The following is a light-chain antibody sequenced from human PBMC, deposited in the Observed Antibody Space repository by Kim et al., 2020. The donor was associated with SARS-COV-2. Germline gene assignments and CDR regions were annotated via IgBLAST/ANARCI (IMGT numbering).Light chain of an antibody. CDR2: SND. V-gene: IGLV10-54*01. J-gene: IGLJ3*02. CDR3: YAWDCTISAWV. Sequence: QTATHTGTGNNNEVSNGGVAWLQQRRSQPPTPLLYSNDHRPRGTSERFSVSRSGNTASLTLTGSQPEDEADADCYAWDCTISAWVFGGGTQLTVL. CDR1: NNEVSNGG.